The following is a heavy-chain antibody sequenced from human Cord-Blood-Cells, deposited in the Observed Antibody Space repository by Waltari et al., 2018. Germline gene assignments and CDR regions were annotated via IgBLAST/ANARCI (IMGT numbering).Heavy chain of an antibody. CDR3: ARGIAVAGYYYYGMDV. V-gene: IGHV3-53*02. CDR1: GFTVSRHY. J-gene: IGHJ6*02. D-gene: IGHD6-19*01. CDR2: IYSGGST. Sequence: EVQLVETGGGLIQPGGSMRLYCAASGFTVSRHYMRWVRQAPGKGLEWVSVIYSGGSTYYADSVKGRFTISRDNSKNTLYLQMNSLRAEDTAVYYCARGIAVAGYYYYGMDVWGQGTTVTVSS.